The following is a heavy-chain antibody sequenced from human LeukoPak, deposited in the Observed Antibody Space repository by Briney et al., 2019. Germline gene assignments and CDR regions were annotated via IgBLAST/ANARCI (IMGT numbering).Heavy chain of an antibody. J-gene: IGHJ4*02. CDR1: GFTFSSYW. D-gene: IGHD3-10*01. Sequence: PGGSLRLSCAASGFTFSSYWMHWVRQAPGKGLECVSLISANGGATYYADSVKGRFTISRDNSKSTLYLQMNSLRADDTAVYYCAKASGSPYYFDYWGQGTLVTVSS. CDR2: ISANGGAT. V-gene: IGHV3-23*01. CDR3: AKASGSPYYFDY.